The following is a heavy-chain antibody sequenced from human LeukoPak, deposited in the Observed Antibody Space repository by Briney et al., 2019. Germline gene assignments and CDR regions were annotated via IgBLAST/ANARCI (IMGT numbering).Heavy chain of an antibody. CDR3: ARQFRDSSGYYYFDY. Sequence: SETLSLTCTVSGGSISSYHWGWIRQPPGKGLEWIGCISRGGNTHYNPSLKSRVSISVDMSKNQFSLKLSSVTAADTALYFCARQFRDSSGYYYFDYWGQGTLITVS. CDR1: GGSISSYH. J-gene: IGHJ4*02. V-gene: IGHV4-59*08. CDR2: ISRGGNT. D-gene: IGHD3-22*01.